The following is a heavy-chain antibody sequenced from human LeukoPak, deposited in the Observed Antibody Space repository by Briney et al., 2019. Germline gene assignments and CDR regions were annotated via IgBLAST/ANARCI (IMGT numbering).Heavy chain of an antibody. J-gene: IGHJ4*02. Sequence: SETLSLTCAVSGGSISTYYWSWIRQPAGKGLEWIGRIYASGSINYNPSLKSRVTMSLDTSKNQFSLRLSSATAADTAGYYCAGGERGYYLTWGQGTPVTVSS. CDR3: AGGERGYYLT. CDR2: IYASGSI. CDR1: GGSISTYY. V-gene: IGHV4-4*07. D-gene: IGHD3-22*01.